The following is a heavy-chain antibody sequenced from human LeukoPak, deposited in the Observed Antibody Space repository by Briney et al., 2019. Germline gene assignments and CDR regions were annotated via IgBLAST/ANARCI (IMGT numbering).Heavy chain of an antibody. V-gene: IGHV4-31*03. J-gene: IGHJ4*02. CDR2: IYYSGDT. CDR1: GGSFSSGDYY. CDR3: ARHPAGGGYFDY. D-gene: IGHD3-16*01. Sequence: PSETLSLTCTVSGGSFSSGDYYWSWFRQPPGKDLEWIGYIYYSGDTYYNPSLRSRVTTSTDTSKNQFSLKLSSVTAADTAVYYCARHPAGGGYFDYWGQGTLVTVSS.